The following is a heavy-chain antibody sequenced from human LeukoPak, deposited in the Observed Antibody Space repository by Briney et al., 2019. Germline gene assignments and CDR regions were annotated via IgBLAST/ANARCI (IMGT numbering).Heavy chain of an antibody. V-gene: IGHV4-34*01. CDR3: ACGMVRGVIKKYYFDY. CDR2: INHSGST. Sequence: TSETLSLTCAVYGGSFSGYYWSWIRQPPGKGLEWIGEINHSGSTNYNPSLKSRVTISVDTSKNQFSLKLSSVTAADTAVYYCACGMVRGVIKKYYFDYWGQGTLVTVSS. D-gene: IGHD3-10*01. CDR1: GGSFSGYY. J-gene: IGHJ4*02.